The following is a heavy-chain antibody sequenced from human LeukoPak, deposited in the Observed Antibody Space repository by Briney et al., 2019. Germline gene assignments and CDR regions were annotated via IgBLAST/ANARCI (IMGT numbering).Heavy chain of an antibody. J-gene: IGHJ4*02. Sequence: VKVSCKASGGTFSSYAISWVRQAPGQGLEWMGGIIPIFGTANYAQKFQGRVTITADESTSTAYMELSSLRSEDTAVYYYARREGSGSYYKVPDYFDYWGQGTLVTVSS. CDR3: ARREGSGSYYKVPDYFDY. V-gene: IGHV1-69*01. CDR2: IIPIFGTA. CDR1: GGTFSSYA. D-gene: IGHD3-10*01.